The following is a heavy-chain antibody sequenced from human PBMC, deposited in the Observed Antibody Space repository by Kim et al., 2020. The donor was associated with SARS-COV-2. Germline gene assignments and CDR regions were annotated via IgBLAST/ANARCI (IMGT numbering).Heavy chain of an antibody. CDR3: TRVHSSGYYYVDAFDI. D-gene: IGHD3-22*01. J-gene: IGHJ3*02. Sequence: SVKDRFTVSVDDSKSVAYLQMNSLKAEDTAVYYCTRVHSSGYYYVDAFDIWGQGTMVTVSS. V-gene: IGHV3-49*02.